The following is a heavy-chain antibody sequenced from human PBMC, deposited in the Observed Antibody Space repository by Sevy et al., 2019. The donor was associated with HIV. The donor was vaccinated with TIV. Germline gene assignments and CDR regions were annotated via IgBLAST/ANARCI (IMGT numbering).Heavy chain of an antibody. Sequence: GGSLRLSCVASGFNLSPYWMTWVRQAPGKGLEWVANIKQDGNEKYYVDSVKGRFTVSRDNAKNALYLQMYSLRSEDTAVYFCASNTYHYDSNTYYPVYWGQGTRVTVSS. D-gene: IGHD3-22*01. CDR2: IKQDGNEK. CDR1: GFNLSPYW. CDR3: ASNTYHYDSNTYYPVY. J-gene: IGHJ4*02. V-gene: IGHV3-7*01.